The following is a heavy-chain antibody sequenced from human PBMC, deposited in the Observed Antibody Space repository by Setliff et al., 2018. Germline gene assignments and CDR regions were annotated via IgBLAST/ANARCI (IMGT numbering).Heavy chain of an antibody. CDR3: VGSRRSLPRPLDY. V-gene: IGHV3-48*04. Sequence: GGSLRLSCAASGFTVSGYAMSWFRQALGKGLEWIDYISTSSGTRYYADSVKGLVTISRDNAKNSLYLQMDSLRAEDTAVYYCVGSRRSLPRPLDYWGQGTLVTVSS. J-gene: IGHJ4*02. D-gene: IGHD1-1*01. CDR2: ISTSSGTR. CDR1: GFTVSGYA.